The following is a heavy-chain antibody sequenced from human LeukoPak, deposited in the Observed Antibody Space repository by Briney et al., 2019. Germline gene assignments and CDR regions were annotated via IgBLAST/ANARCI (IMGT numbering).Heavy chain of an antibody. Sequence: SVKVSCKASGGTFSSHAISWVRQAPGQGLEWMGGIIPIFGTANYAQKFQGRVTITADKSTSTAYMELSSLRSEDTAVYYCARVENFSSGWYYFDYWGQGTLVTVSS. CDR1: GGTFSSHA. CDR2: IIPIFGTA. J-gene: IGHJ4*02. CDR3: ARVENFSSGWYYFDY. V-gene: IGHV1-69*06. D-gene: IGHD6-19*01.